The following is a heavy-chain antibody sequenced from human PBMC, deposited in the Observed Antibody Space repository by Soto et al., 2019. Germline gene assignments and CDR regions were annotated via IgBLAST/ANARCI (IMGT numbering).Heavy chain of an antibody. V-gene: IGHV1-69*01. J-gene: IGHJ6*02. CDR1: GGTFSSYA. CDR3: ARDRIAGSKYYYGMDV. D-gene: IGHD6-13*01. Sequence: QVQLVQSGAEVKKPGSSVRVSCKASGGTFSSYAISWVRQAPGQGLECMGGSIPIFGTENYAQKIQGRVTITADESTSTANMELSSLRSEDTAMYDCARDRIAGSKYYYGMDVWGQGTTVTVSS. CDR2: SIPIFGTE.